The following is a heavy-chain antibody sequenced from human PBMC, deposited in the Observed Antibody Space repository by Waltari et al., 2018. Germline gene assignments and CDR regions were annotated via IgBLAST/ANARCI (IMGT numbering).Heavy chain of an antibody. CDR1: GGSISSSSYY. Sequence: QLQLQESGPGLVKPSETLSLTCTVSGGSISSSSYYWGWIRQPPGKGLEWIGSIYYSGSTYYNPSLKSRVTISVDTSKNQFSLKLSSVTAADTAVYYCARVNAVNYYGSGSYYVGYWGQGTLVTVSS. CDR2: IYYSGST. CDR3: ARVNAVNYYGSGSYYVGY. V-gene: IGHV4-39*07. J-gene: IGHJ4*02. D-gene: IGHD3-10*01.